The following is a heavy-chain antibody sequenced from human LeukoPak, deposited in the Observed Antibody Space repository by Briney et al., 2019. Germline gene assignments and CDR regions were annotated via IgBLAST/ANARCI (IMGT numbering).Heavy chain of an antibody. CDR1: GFTFSDYY. D-gene: IGHD1-1*01. J-gene: IGHJ4*02. V-gene: IGHV3-11*01. Sequence: GSLRLSCAASGFTFSDYYMNWIRQSPGKGLEWISYISGSARTIYYADSVKGRFTISRDNAKNSLYLQMNSLRAEDTAVYYCATRLTTGTTWPRLEFDNWGQGTLVTVSS. CDR3: ATRLTTGTTWPRLEFDN. CDR2: ISGSARTI.